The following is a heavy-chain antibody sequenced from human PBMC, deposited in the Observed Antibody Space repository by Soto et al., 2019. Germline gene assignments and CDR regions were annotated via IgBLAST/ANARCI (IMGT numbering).Heavy chain of an antibody. D-gene: IGHD3-3*01. CDR2: FGGDENYT. V-gene: IGHV3-74*01. Sequence: TGGSLRLSCGASGFSVERYWMHWVRQAPGKGLVWLSRFGGDENYTDYADSVRGRFTISRDIAKNTIYLQMNSLRAEDTAVYYCGKGKELGVVRYGLDAWGQGTTVTASS. CDR3: GKGKELGVVRYGLDA. J-gene: IGHJ6*02. CDR1: GFSVERYW.